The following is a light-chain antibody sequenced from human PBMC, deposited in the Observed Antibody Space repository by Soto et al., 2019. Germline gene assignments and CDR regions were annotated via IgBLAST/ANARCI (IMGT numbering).Light chain of an antibody. CDR2: GAS. CDR3: QHYGNSPLT. V-gene: IGKV3-20*01. J-gene: IGKJ1*01. CDR1: QGVSSY. Sequence: PGERATLSCRASQGVSSYLAWYQQKPGQAPRLLIYGASSRATGIPDRFSGSGSGTDFTLIISRLEPEDFAVFYCQHYGNSPLTFGQGTKVEIK.